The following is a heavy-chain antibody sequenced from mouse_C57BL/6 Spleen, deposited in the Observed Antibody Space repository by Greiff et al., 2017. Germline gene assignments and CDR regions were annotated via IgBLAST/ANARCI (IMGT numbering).Heavy chain of an antibody. D-gene: IGHD2-4*01. CDR1: GYTFTDYY. CDR3: ARGDYEGYFDV. CDR2: IYPGSGNT. J-gene: IGHJ1*03. V-gene: IGHV1-76*01. Sequence: QVQLKQSGAELVRPGASVKLSCKASGYTFTDYYINWVKQRPGQGLEWIARIYPGSGNTYYNEKFKGKATLTAEKSSSTAYMQLSSLTSEDSAVYFCARGDYEGYFDVWGTGTTVTVSS.